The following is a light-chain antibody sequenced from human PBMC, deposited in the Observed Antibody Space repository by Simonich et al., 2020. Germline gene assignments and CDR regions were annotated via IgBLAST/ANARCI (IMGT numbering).Light chain of an antibody. CDR2: WAP. J-gene: IGKJ1*01. CDR1: QSVLYSSNNKNY. CDR3: QQYYSTPWT. V-gene: IGKV4-1*01. Sequence: DIVMTQSPDSLAVSLGERATINCKSSQSVLYSSNNKNYLAWYQQKPGQPPKLLISWAPTRESGVPDRFSGRGSGTDFTLTSSSLQAEDVAVYYCQQYYSTPWTLGQGTKVEIK.